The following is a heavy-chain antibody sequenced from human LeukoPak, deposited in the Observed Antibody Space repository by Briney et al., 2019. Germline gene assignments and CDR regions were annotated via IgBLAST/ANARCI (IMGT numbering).Heavy chain of an antibody. V-gene: IGHV3-30*04. CDR3: AGAYSPYGMDV. Sequence: GGSLRLSRAASGFTFSNYAMSWVRQAPGRGLEWVAVISYDGSNKYYADSVKGRFTISRDNSKNTLYLQMNSLRAEDTAVYYCAGAYSPYGMDVWGQGTTVTVSS. CDR2: ISYDGSNK. J-gene: IGHJ6*01. CDR1: GFTFSNYA. D-gene: IGHD4-11*01.